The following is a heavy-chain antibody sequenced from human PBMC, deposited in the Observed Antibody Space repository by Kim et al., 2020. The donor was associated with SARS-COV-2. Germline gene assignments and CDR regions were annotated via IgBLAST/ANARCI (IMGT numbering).Heavy chain of an antibody. V-gene: IGHV1-3*01. CDR3: ARDGLWFGKSLKNWFDP. J-gene: IGHJ5*02. Sequence: NYHGRVTITRDTSASTDYMELSSLRSEDTAVYYCARDGLWFGKSLKNWFDPWGQGTLVTVSS. D-gene: IGHD3-10*01.